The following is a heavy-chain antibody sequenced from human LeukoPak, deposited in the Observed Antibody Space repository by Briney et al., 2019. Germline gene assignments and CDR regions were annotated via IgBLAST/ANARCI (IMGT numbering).Heavy chain of an antibody. J-gene: IGHJ4*02. D-gene: IGHD6-13*01. CDR1: GGSISSSSYY. CDR3: ARSVGYSRTQYPVDY. V-gene: IGHV4-39*01. CDR2: IYYSGST. Sequence: SETLSLTCTVSGGSISSSSYYWGWIRQPPGKGLEWIGSIYYSGSTYYNPSLKSRVTISVDTSKNQFSLKLSSVTAADTAVYYCARSVGYSRTQYPVDYWGQGTLVTVSS.